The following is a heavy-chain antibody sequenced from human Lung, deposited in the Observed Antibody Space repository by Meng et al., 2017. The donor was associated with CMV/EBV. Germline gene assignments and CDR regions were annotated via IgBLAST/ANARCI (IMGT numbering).Heavy chain of an antibody. CDR1: GFTFSRYG. CDR2: VRNDGSKK. J-gene: IGHJ4*02. D-gene: IGHD3-9*01. V-gene: IGHV3-30*02. Sequence: GESLKISCIESGFTFSRYGMHWVRQPPGKGLEWVAFVRNDGSKKYYADSVKGRFTISRDNSKNTLYLQMNSLRSEDTAVYFCAKDDDSAGYYFVYRWGQGTLVTVSS. CDR3: AKDDDSAGYYFVYR.